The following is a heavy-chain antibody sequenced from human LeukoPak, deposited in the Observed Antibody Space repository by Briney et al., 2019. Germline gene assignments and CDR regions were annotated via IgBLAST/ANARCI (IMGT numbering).Heavy chain of an antibody. D-gene: IGHD2-15*01. Sequence: SVKVSCNASGGTFSSYAISWVRQAPGQGLEWMGRIIPIFGTANYAQKFQGRVTITTDESTSTAYMELSSLRSEDTAVYYCARGGYCSGGSCSPYYFVYWGQGTLVTVSS. CDR2: IIPIFGTA. CDR3: ARGGYCSGGSCSPYYFVY. CDR1: GGTFSSYA. V-gene: IGHV1-69*05. J-gene: IGHJ4*02.